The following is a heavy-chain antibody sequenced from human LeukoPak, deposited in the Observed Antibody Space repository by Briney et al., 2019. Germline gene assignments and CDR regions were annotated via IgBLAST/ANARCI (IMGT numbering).Heavy chain of an antibody. V-gene: IGHV4-34*01. CDR2: ISHTGDT. CDR1: GGSLSRYY. D-gene: IGHD3-22*01. CDR3: ARERYNSTGYVDS. Sequence: PSETLSLTCTVYGGSLSRYYYNWIRQSPGKGLEWIGEISHTGDTNYSPSLMSRVTISIDTSKSQFSLNLSSVTAADTAVYFCARERYNSTGYVDSWGQGTLVTVSS. J-gene: IGHJ4*02.